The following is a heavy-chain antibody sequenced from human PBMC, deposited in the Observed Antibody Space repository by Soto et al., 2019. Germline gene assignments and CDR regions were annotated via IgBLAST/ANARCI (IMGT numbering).Heavy chain of an antibody. Sequence: GGSLRLSCAASGFTFTRYSMNWVRQAPGKGLEWVSSISSTTNYIYYGDSMKGRFTISRDNAKNSLYLEMNSLRAEDTAVYYYARESEDLTSNFDYWGQGTLVTVSS. CDR2: ISSTTNYI. V-gene: IGHV3-21*06. J-gene: IGHJ4*02. CDR1: GFTFTRYS. CDR3: ARESEDLTSNFDY.